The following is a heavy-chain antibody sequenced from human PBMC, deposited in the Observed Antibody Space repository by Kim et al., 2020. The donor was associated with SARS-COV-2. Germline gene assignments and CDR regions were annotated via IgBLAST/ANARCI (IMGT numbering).Heavy chain of an antibody. J-gene: IGHJ4*02. CDR3: ARGPRISGYGGVY. V-gene: IGHV4-34*01. Sequence: YNPSLKSRVTISVDTSKNQFSLKLSSVTAADTAVYYCARGPRISGYGGVYWGQGTLVTVSS. D-gene: IGHD5-12*01.